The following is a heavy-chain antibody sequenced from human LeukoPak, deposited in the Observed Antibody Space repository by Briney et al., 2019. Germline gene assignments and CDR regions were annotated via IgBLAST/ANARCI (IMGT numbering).Heavy chain of an antibody. V-gene: IGHV1-24*01. J-gene: IGHJ5*02. D-gene: IGHD2-2*01. Sequence: ASVKVSCKVSGYTLTELSMHWVRQAPGKGLEWMGGFDPEDGETIYAQKFQGRVTMTEDTSTDTAYMELSSLRSEDTAVYYCASTIPHCSSTSCYRRAANWFDPWGQGTLVTVSS. CDR2: FDPEDGET. CDR1: GYTLTELS. CDR3: ASTIPHCSSTSCYRRAANWFDP.